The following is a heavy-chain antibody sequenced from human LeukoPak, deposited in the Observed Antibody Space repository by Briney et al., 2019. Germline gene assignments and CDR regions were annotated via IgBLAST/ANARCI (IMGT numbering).Heavy chain of an antibody. CDR3: ARPYYYDSSGYSDDY. CDR2: ISSNGGST. D-gene: IGHD3-22*01. Sequence: GGSLRLSCAASGFTFSSYAMHWVRQAPGKGLEYVSAISSNGGSTYYANSVKGRFTISRDNSKNTLYLQMGSLRAEDMAVYYCARPYYYDSSGYSDDYWGQGTLVTVSS. CDR1: GFTFSSYA. J-gene: IGHJ4*02. V-gene: IGHV3-64*01.